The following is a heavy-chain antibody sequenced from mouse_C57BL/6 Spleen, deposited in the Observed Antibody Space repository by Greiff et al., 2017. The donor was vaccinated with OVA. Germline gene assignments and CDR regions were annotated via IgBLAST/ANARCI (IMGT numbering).Heavy chain of an antibody. D-gene: IGHD2-1*01. CDR3: ASGYGNY. V-gene: IGHV3-6*01. CDR2: ISYDGSN. Sequence: EVQLQQSGPGLVKPSQSLSLTCSVTGYSITSGYYWNWIRQFPGNKLEWMGYISYDGSNNYNPSLKNRISITRDTSKNQFFLKLNSVTTEDTATYYCASGYGNYWGQGTTLTVSS. J-gene: IGHJ2*01. CDR1: GYSITSGYY.